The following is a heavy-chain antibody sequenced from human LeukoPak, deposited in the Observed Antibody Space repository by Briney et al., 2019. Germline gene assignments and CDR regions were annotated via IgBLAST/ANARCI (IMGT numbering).Heavy chain of an antibody. Sequence: GASVKVSCKASGYTFTSYAMHWVRQAPGQRLEWMGWINAGNGNTKYSQKFQGRVTITRDTSASTAYMELRSLRSDDTAVYYCARDYYDSSGYYYGSTLDAFDIWGQGTMVTVSS. CDR1: GYTFTSYA. V-gene: IGHV1-3*01. D-gene: IGHD3-22*01. J-gene: IGHJ3*02. CDR2: INAGNGNT. CDR3: ARDYYDSSGYYYGSTLDAFDI.